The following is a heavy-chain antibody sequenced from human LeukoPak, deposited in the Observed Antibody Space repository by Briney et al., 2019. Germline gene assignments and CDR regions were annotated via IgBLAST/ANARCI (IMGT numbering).Heavy chain of an antibody. CDR1: GGSFSGYY. J-gene: IGHJ5*02. V-gene: IGHV4-34*01. CDR2: INHSCST. Sequence: PSETLSLTCAVYGGSFSGYYWSWIRQPPGKGLEWIGEINHSCSTNYNPSPKSRVTISVDTSKNQFSLKLSSVTAADTAVYYCARVNGVTIFGVVTRYNWFDPWGQGTLVTVSS. D-gene: IGHD3-3*01. CDR3: ARVNGVTIFGVVTRYNWFDP.